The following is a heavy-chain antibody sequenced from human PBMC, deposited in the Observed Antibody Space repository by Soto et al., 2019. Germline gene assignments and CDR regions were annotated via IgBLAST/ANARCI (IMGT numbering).Heavy chain of an antibody. CDR1: GGSISSGGYS. CDR2: IYHSGST. J-gene: IGHJ5*02. CDR3: ARVGFLECLLYPVFDP. V-gene: IGHV4-30-2*01. D-gene: IGHD3-3*01. Sequence: QLQLQESGSGLVKPSQTLSLTCAVSGGSISSGGYSWSWIRQPPGKGLEWIGYIYHSGSTYYNPSLKSRVTISVDRSKNQFSLKLSSVTATDTAVYYCARVGFLECLLYPVFDPWGQGTLVTVSS.